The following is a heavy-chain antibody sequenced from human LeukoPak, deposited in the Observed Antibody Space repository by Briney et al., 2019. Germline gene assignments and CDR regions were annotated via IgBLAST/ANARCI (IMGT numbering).Heavy chain of an antibody. V-gene: IGHV3-9*03. Sequence: GGSLRLSCAASGFTFSSYAMHWVRHARGKGLEWVTGISWNSGSIRYADSVKGRFTISRDNAKNSPYLQMNSLGAEEMGLYYCAKAPSGSYFHDAFDSWGGGAMVTVSS. D-gene: IGHD1-26*01. CDR3: AKAPSGSYFHDAFDS. CDR2: ISWNSGSI. J-gene: IGHJ3*02. CDR1: GFTFSSYA.